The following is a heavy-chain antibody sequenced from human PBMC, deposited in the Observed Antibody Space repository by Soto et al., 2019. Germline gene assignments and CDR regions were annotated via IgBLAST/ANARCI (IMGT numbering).Heavy chain of an antibody. Sequence: XETLSLTCAVSGSSSSGFYWSWIRKSAGKGLEWIGRIYATGTTDYNPSLKSRVMMSVDTSKKQFSLKLRSVTAADTAVYYCVRDGTKTLRDWFDPWGQGISVTVSS. D-gene: IGHD1-1*01. CDR2: IYATGTT. J-gene: IGHJ5*02. CDR1: GSSSSGFY. V-gene: IGHV4-4*07. CDR3: VRDGTKTLRDWFDP.